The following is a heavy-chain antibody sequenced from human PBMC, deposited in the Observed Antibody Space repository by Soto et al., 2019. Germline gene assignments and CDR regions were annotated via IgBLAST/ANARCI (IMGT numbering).Heavy chain of an antibody. V-gene: IGHV3-23*01. J-gene: IGHJ4*02. CDR2: ISGSGGST. Sequence: GGSLRLSCAASGFTFSSYAMSWVRQAPGKGLEWVSAISGSGGSTYYADSVKGRFTISRDNSKNTLYLQMNSLRAEDTAVYYCAKDHYYDILTGYRGKINWGQGTLVTVSS. CDR3: AKDHYYDILTGYRGKIN. D-gene: IGHD3-9*01. CDR1: GFTFSSYA.